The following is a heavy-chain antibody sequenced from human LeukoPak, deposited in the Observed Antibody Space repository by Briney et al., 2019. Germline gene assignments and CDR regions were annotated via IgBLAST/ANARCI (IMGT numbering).Heavy chain of an antibody. D-gene: IGHD4-17*01. J-gene: IGHJ4*02. CDR1: GYTFTSYD. CDR3: ARVKMTTVTTYDY. Sequence: ASVKVSCKASGYTFTSYDINWVRQATGQGLEWMGWMNPNSGNTGYAQKFQGRVTMTRNTSISTAYMELSSLRSEDTAVYYCARVKMTTVTTYDYWGQGTLVTVSS. V-gene: IGHV1-8*01. CDR2: MNPNSGNT.